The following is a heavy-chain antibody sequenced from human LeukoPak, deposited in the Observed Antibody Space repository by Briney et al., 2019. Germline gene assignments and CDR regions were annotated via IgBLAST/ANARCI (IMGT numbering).Heavy chain of an antibody. CDR2: INHSGST. CDR1: GGSFSGYY. CDR3: ARGIRYYCDSSGYNWFDP. D-gene: IGHD3-22*01. V-gene: IGHV4-34*01. Sequence: SETLSLTCAVYGGSFSGYYWSWIRQPPGKGLEWIGEINHSGSTNYNPSLKSRVTISVDTSKNQFSLKLSSVTAADTAVYYCARGIRYYCDSSGYNWFDPWGQGTLVTVSS. J-gene: IGHJ5*02.